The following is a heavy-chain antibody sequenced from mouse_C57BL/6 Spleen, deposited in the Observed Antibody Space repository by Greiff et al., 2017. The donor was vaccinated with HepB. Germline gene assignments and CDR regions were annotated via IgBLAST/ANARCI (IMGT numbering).Heavy chain of an antibody. Sequence: VQLKESGPGLAKPSQTLSLTCSVTGYSITSDYWNWIRKFPGNKLEYMGYISYSGSTYYNPSLKSRISITRDTSKNQYYLQLNSVTTEDTATYYCARSPRDYGSSYWYFDVWGTGTTVTVSS. V-gene: IGHV3-8*01. CDR2: ISYSGST. CDR3: ARSPRDYGSSYWYFDV. CDR1: GYSITSDY. J-gene: IGHJ1*03. D-gene: IGHD1-1*01.